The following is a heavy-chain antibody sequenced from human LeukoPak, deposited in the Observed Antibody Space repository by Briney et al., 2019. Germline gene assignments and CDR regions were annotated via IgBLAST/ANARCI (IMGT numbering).Heavy chain of an antibody. J-gene: IGHJ4*02. CDR3: ARDGTAVGINYDY. V-gene: IGHV3-20*04. Sequence: PGGSLRLSCAASGFTFDDYSMTWVRQAPGKGLEWVSGINWNGGSTGYANSVKGRFTISRDNAKNSLYLQMNSLRAEDTAVYYCARDGTAVGINYDYWGQGTLVTVSS. CDR2: INWNGGST. D-gene: IGHD6-13*01. CDR1: GFTFDDYS.